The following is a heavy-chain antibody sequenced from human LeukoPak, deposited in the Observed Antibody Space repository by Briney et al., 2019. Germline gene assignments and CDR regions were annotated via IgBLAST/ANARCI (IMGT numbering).Heavy chain of an antibody. D-gene: IGHD3-16*01. CDR1: GGTFVSYA. V-gene: IGHV1-69*06. J-gene: IGHJ4*02. CDR3: ARDLGVSYYFDY. Sequence: SVKVSCKASGGTFVSYAISWVRQAPGQGLEWMGGIIPIFGTANYAQKFQGRVTITADKSTSTAYMELSSPRSEDTAVYYCARDLGVSYYFDYWGQGTLVTVSS. CDR2: IIPIFGTA.